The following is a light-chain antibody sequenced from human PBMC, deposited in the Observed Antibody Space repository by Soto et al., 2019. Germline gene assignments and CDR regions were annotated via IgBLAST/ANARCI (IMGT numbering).Light chain of an antibody. CDR2: GKN. J-gene: IGLJ1*01. CDR3: AAWDDSLNGYV. CDR1: SSNIGSNT. V-gene: IGLV1-44*01. Sequence: QSVLTQPPAASGTPGQRITISCSGSSSNIGSNTVNWYQQLPGTAPKLLIHGKNYRPSGVPDRFSGSKSDTSASLAISGLQSEDEAEYYCAAWDDSLNGYVFGTGTRSPS.